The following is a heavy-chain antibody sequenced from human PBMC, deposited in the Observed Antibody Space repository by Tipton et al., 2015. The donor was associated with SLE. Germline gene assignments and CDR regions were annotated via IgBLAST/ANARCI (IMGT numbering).Heavy chain of an antibody. J-gene: IGHJ4*02. CDR2: MSSSGSIM. CDR3: AKESPWEES. V-gene: IGHV3-11*04. CDR1: GFTFSDYY. Sequence: SLRLSCAASGFTFSDYYMTWIRQTPGKGLEWVSYMSSSGSIMYYADSVKGRFTISRDNAKRSLYLQMNSLRVEDTAVYYCAKESPWEESWGQGTLVSVSS. D-gene: IGHD1-26*01.